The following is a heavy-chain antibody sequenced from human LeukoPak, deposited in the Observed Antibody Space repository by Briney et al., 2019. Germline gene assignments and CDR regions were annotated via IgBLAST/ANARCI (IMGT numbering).Heavy chain of an antibody. Sequence: ASVKVSCKASAYTFTGYYMHWVRQAPGQGLEWMGWINPNSGGTNYAQNFQGRVTMTRDTSISTAYMELSSLISDDTAVYYCARDPRTRAGHEGYYFDYWGQGTLVTVSS. J-gene: IGHJ4*02. V-gene: IGHV1-2*02. CDR1: AYTFTGYY. D-gene: IGHD1-7*01. CDR3: ARDPRTRAGHEGYYFDY. CDR2: INPNSGGT.